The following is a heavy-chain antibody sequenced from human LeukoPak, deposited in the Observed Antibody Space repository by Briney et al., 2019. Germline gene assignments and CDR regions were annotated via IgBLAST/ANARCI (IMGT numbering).Heavy chain of an antibody. V-gene: IGHV3-21*01. CDR1: GFTFSSYS. Sequence: PGGALRLSCAASGFTFSSYSVKWVRQAPGKGLEWVSSISSSSSYIYYADSVKRRFTISRDNAKNSLYLQMNSLRAEDTAVYYCAREGRWLQLDYWGQGTLVTVSS. J-gene: IGHJ4*02. CDR3: AREGRWLQLDY. D-gene: IGHD5-24*01. CDR2: ISSSSSYI.